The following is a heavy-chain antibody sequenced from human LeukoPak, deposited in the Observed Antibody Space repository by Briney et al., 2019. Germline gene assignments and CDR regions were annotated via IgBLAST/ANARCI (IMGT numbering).Heavy chain of an antibody. CDR1: GFTVSSNS. V-gene: IGHV3-21*01. Sequence: GGSLRLSCAGAGFTVSSNSMNWVRQAPGKGLEWVSSISSGGTYIYYADSVKGRFTISRDNTKNSLSLQMNSLRAEDTAVYYCATDRSGYSGYECLASWGQGTLVTVSS. J-gene: IGHJ5*02. CDR3: ATDRSGYSGYECLAS. D-gene: IGHD5-12*01. CDR2: ISSGGTYI.